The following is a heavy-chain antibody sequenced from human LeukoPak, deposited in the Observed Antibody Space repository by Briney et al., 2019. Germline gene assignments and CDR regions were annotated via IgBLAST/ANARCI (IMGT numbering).Heavy chain of an antibody. J-gene: IGHJ4*02. CDR2: VSAYNGNT. V-gene: IGHV1-18*01. CDR3: ARDLGTTVTAFDY. D-gene: IGHD4-17*01. Sequence: ASVRVSCKASGYSFTSYGINWVRQAPGQGLEWMGWVSAYNGNTNYAQKLQGRVTMTTDTSTSTAYMELRSLRSDDTAVYYCARDLGTTVTAFDYWGQGTLVTVSS. CDR1: GYSFTSYG.